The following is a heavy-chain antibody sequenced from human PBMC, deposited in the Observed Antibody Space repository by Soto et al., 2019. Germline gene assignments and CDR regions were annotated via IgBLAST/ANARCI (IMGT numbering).Heavy chain of an antibody. V-gene: IGHV5-51*01. Sequence: PGESLKISCKVSGYSFTSYWIGWVRQMPGKGLEWMGIIYPGDSDTRYSPSFQGQVTISADKSISTAYLQWSSLKASDTAMYYCARHGVLRSSTTDIVVVPAAPSDDDSNDAYDIWGQGTMVTVSS. CDR1: GYSFTSYW. D-gene: IGHD2-2*01. J-gene: IGHJ3*02. CDR2: IYPGDSDT. CDR3: ARHGVLRSSTTDIVVVPAAPSDDDSNDAYDI.